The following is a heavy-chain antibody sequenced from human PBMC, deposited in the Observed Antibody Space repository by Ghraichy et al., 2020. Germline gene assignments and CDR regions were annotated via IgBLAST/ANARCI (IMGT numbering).Heavy chain of an antibody. CDR1: GFTFSNYW. Sequence: GSLRLSCEASGFTFSNYWMTWVRQAPGKGLEWVANIKGDGNERYYVDSVKGRFTISRDNARKSVHLQMNSLRVEDTAVYYCARSRSSGPWGQGTLVTVSS. CDR3: ARSRSSGP. J-gene: IGHJ5*02. D-gene: IGHD3-22*01. CDR2: IKGDGNER. V-gene: IGHV3-7*03.